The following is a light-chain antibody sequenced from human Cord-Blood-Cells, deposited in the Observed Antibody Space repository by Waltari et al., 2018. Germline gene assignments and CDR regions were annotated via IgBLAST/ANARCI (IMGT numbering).Light chain of an antibody. J-gene: IGKJ1*01. CDR2: DAS. CDR1: QSISSW. CDR3: QQYNRYSGT. Sequence: DIQMTQSPSTLSASVGDRVTITCRASQSISSWLAWYQQKPGKAPKPLIYDASSLESGVPSRFSGRGSGTEFTLTISSLEPDDFATYYCQQYNRYSGTFGQGTKVEIK. V-gene: IGKV1-5*01.